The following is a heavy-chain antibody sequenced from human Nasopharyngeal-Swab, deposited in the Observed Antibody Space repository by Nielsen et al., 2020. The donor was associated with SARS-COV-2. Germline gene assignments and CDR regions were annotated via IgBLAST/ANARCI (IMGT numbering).Heavy chain of an antibody. CDR1: GYTFTSYG. V-gene: IGHV1-46*01. Sequence: ASVKVSCKASGYTFTSYGISWVRQAPGQGLEWMGIINPSGGSTTYAQKFQGRVTMTRDTSTSTVYMELRSLRSDDTAVYYCAREIIIAAAGIVWFDPWGQGTLVTVSS. CDR3: AREIIIAAAGIVWFDP. D-gene: IGHD6-13*01. CDR2: INPSGGST. J-gene: IGHJ5*02.